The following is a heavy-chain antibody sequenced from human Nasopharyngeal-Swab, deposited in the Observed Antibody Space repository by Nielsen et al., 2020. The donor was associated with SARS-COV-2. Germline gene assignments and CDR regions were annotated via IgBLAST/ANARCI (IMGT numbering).Heavy chain of an antibody. CDR1: GFTFSSYG. CDR3: AKGRVTIFGVVIIDYYYYMDV. CDR2: ISYDGNYK. Sequence: GGSLRLSCAASGFTFSSYGMHWVRQAPGKGLEWVAVISYDGNYKYYADSVQGRFTIPRDNSKNTLFLQMNSLRAEDTAVYYCAKGRVTIFGVVIIDYYYYMDVWGKGTTVTVSS. D-gene: IGHD3-3*01. J-gene: IGHJ6*03. V-gene: IGHV3-30*18.